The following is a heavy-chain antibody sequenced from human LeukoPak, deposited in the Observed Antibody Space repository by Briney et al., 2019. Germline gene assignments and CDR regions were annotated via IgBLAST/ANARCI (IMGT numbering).Heavy chain of an antibody. CDR2: IDKKDNLYAT. CDR3: TRDRGTYNWFDP. V-gene: IGHV3-73*01. J-gene: IGHJ5*02. D-gene: IGHD2-15*01. Sequence: RGSLRLSCAASGFTFSGSAVHWVRQSSGKGLEWVGHIDKKDNLYATAYAESVKGRFTISRDDSKDTAFLHMDSLKTEDTALYYCTRDRGTYNWFDPWGQGTLVTVSS. CDR1: GFTFSGSA.